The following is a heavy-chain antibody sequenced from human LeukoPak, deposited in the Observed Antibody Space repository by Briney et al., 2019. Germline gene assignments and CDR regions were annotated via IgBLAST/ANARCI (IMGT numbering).Heavy chain of an antibody. CDR3: ARGGYYYGSGSYSHYYYGMDV. J-gene: IGHJ6*02. V-gene: IGHV1-8*01. CDR2: MNPNSGNT. Sequence: GASVTVSCKASGYTFTSYDINWVRQATGQGLEWMGWMNPNSGNTGYAQKFQGRVTMTRNTSISTAYMELSSLRSEDTAVYYCARGGYYYGSGSYSHYYYGMDVWGQGTTVTVSS. CDR1: GYTFTSYD. D-gene: IGHD3-10*01.